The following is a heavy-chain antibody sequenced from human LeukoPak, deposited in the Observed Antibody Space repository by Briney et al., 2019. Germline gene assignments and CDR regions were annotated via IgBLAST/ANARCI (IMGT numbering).Heavy chain of an antibody. CDR2: ISDSGST. V-gene: IGHV4-59*08. CDR1: GGSLSTHH. D-gene: IGHD3-22*01. CDR3: ARGVTLIVVVIHDWYFDL. Sequence: SETLSLTCVVSGGSLSTHHWSWIRQSPGRGLEWIGYISDSGSTNYNPSLKSRVTISVDTSKNQFSLKLSSVTAADTAVYYCARGVTLIVVVIHDWYFDLWGRGTVFTVSS. J-gene: IGHJ2*01.